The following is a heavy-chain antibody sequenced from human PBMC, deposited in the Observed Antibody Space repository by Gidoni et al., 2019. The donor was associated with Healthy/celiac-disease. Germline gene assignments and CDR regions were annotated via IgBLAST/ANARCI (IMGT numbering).Heavy chain of an antibody. CDR1: GYTFTSYG. J-gene: IGHJ4*02. V-gene: IGHV1-18*01. Sequence: LGQSGAEVKKPGASVKVSCKACGYTFTSYGISWVRQAPGQGREWMGWISAYNGNTNYAQKLQGRVTMTTGTSTSTAYMELRSLRSDDTAVYYCAGGGRGHSGYDYGYWGQGTLVTVSS. D-gene: IGHD5-12*01. CDR3: AGGGRGHSGYDYGY. CDR2: ISAYNGNT.